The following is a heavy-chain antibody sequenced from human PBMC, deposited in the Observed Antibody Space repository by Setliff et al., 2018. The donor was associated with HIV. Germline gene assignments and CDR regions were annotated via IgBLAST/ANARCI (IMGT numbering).Heavy chain of an antibody. J-gene: IGHJ6*02. D-gene: IGHD3-10*01. CDR2: IRYDGSNK. CDR1: RFDFNNYW. V-gene: IGHV3-30*02. CDR3: ARGYYGSDLQNGMDV. Sequence: GSLRLSCAASRFDFNNYWMCWVRQAPGKGLEWVAFIRYDGSNKYYADSVKGRFTISRDNSKNTLYLQMNSLRAEDTAVYYCARGYYGSDLQNGMDVWGQGTTITVSS.